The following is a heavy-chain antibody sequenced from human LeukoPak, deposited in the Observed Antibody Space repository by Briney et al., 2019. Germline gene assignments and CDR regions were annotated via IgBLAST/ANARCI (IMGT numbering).Heavy chain of an antibody. V-gene: IGHV3-48*03. D-gene: IGHD5-18*01. CDR2: ISSSGSSI. CDR3: AYTTSPIQLWLQGAPGFDP. CDR1: GFTFSSYE. J-gene: IGHJ5*02. Sequence: PGGSLRLSCAASGFTFSSYEMNWVRQAPGKGLEWISYISSSGSSISYADSVKGRFTISRDNAKNSLNLQMNSLRAEDTAVYYCAYTTSPIQLWLQGAPGFDPWGQGTLVTVSS.